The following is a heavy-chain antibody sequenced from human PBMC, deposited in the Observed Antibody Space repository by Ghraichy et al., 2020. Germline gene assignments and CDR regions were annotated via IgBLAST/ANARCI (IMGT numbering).Heavy chain of an antibody. Sequence: SQTLSLTCAVYRGSFSGYYGSWIRQPPGKGLEWIGEINHSGSTNYTPSLKSRVTISVDTSKNQFSLKLSSVTAADTAVYYCARRGGYIYGYNYWGQGTLVTVSS. V-gene: IGHV4-34*01. CDR1: RGSFSGYY. J-gene: IGHJ4*02. CDR2: INHSGST. CDR3: ARRGGYIYGYNY. D-gene: IGHD5-18*01.